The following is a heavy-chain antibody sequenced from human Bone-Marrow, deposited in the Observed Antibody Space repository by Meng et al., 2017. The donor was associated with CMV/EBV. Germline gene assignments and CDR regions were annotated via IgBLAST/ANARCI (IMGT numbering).Heavy chain of an antibody. CDR1: GYTFTGYY. CDR3: ARVPLVGSSWYSAGGTNDY. V-gene: IGHV1-2*02. D-gene: IGHD6-13*01. J-gene: IGHJ4*03. CDR2: NNPNSGGT. Sequence: ASVKDSCKASGYTFTGYYMHWVQQAPGQGSEWMGWNNPNSGGTNYAQKFQGRVTMNRDTSISTDYMALSTLRSDDTAVYYCARVPLVGSSWYSAGGTNDYWGQGTTVTVSS.